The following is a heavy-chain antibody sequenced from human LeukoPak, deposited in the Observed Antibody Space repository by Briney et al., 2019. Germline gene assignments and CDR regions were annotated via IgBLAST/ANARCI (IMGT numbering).Heavy chain of an antibody. D-gene: IGHD6-13*01. CDR1: GYTFTSYY. J-gene: IGHJ4*02. CDR3: ARAVRRSSWYGGYFDY. CDR2: INPSGGST. V-gene: IGHV1-46*01. Sequence: ASVTVSFKSSGYTFTSYYMHWVRQAPGQGLEWMGIINPSGGSTSYAQKFQGRVTMTRDTSTSTVYMELSSLRSEDTAVYYCARAVRRSSWYGGYFDYWGQGTLVTVSS.